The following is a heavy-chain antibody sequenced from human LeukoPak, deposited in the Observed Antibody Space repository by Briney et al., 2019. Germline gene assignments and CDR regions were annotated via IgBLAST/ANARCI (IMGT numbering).Heavy chain of an antibody. Sequence: GSVKDSCMASGYTFTSYGISSVRPAPGQGVEWMGWISAYNGDTNYAQKLQGNVTMTTHTYTSTAYMELRSLRSDDTAVYYCARVLAGFDYWGQGTLVTVSS. V-gene: IGHV1-18*04. J-gene: IGHJ4*02. D-gene: IGHD2/OR15-2a*01. CDR1: GYTFTSYG. CDR2: ISAYNGDT. CDR3: ARVLAGFDY.